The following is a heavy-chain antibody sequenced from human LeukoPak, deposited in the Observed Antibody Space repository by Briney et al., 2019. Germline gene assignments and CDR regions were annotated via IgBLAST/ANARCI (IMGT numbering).Heavy chain of an antibody. CDR2: MNQDGSEK. V-gene: IGHV3-7*01. J-gene: IGHJ6*02. Sequence: GGSLRLSCAASGFTFSDSWMSWVRQAPGKGLEWVASMNQDGSEKDYVDSVKGRFTISRDNARNSLYLQMGSLRAEDTAVYYCATYTHWVAGDVWGQGTAVTVSS. CDR1: GFTFSDSW. D-gene: IGHD3-16*01. CDR3: ATYTHWVAGDV.